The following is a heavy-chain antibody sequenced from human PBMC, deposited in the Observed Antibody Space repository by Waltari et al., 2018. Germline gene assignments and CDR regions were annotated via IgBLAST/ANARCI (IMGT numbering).Heavy chain of an antibody. CDR3: ARNAPNYYYYMDV. J-gene: IGHJ6*03. CDR1: GFTFSTSS. CDR2: MGGNGYSE. V-gene: IGHV3-23*04. Sequence: DVQVVESGGGLVQPGGSLRLSCVASGFTFSTSSMTWVRQAPGKGLEWVADMGGNGYSEFYADSVKGRFTISRDNSKNTLFLQMNNLRVEDTATYYCARNAPNYYYYMDVWGKGTTVTVSS. D-gene: IGHD2-2*01.